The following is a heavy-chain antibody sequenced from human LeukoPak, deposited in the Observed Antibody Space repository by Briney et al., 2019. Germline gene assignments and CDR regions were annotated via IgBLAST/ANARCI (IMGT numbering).Heavy chain of an antibody. CDR1: GYTFTAYY. Sequence: GASVKVSCKASGYTFTAYYMHWVRQAPGQGLEWMGWINPNSGGTNYAQKFQGRVAMTRDTSISTAYMELSRLRSDDTAVYYSARDDTSGKQQPKNWFDPWGQGTLVTVSS. CDR3: ARDDTSGKQQPKNWFDP. V-gene: IGHV1-2*02. CDR2: INPNSGGT. J-gene: IGHJ5*02. D-gene: IGHD6-13*01.